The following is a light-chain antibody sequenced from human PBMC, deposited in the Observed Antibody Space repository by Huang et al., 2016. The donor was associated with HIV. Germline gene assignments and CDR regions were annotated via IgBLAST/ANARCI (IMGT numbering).Light chain of an antibody. J-gene: IGKJ2*01. CDR2: LGS. CDR3: MQALQTPPYT. V-gene: IGKV2-28*01. Sequence: DIVMTQSPLSLPVTPGEPASISCNSSQSLLHSNGYNYLDWYLQKPGQSPRLLIYLGSDRASGVPDRCSGSGSGTDFTLKISRVEAEDVGVYYCMQALQTPPYTFGQGTKLEIK. CDR1: QSLLHSNGYNY.